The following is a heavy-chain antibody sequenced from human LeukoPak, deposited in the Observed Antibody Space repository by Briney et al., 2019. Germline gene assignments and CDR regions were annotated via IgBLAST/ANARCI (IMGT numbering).Heavy chain of an antibody. CDR1: GFTFSSYA. Sequence: GGSLRLSCAASGFTFSSYAMHWVRQAPGKGLEWVAVISYDGSNKYYADSVKGRFTISRDNSKNTLYLQMNSLGAEDTAVYYCARVASNYDFDYWGQGTLVTVSS. V-gene: IGHV3-30*04. D-gene: IGHD4-11*01. J-gene: IGHJ4*02. CDR2: ISYDGSNK. CDR3: ARVASNYDFDY.